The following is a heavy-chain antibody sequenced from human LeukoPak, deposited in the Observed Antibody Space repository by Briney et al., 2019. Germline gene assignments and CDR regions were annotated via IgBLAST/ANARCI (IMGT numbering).Heavy chain of an antibody. CDR1: GFNSRSHW. CDR2: ISPDDSDT. D-gene: IGHD3-10*01. J-gene: IGHJ4*02. V-gene: IGHV5-51*01. CDR3: ARNGGLGSGAYNDY. Sequence: GESLKISCKGSGFNSRSHWIAWVRQMSGKGLEWMGIISPDDSDTRYSPSFQGQVTFSVDKSTNTAYLQWSSLKASDTAMYYCARNGGLGSGAYNDYWGQGTLVTVSS.